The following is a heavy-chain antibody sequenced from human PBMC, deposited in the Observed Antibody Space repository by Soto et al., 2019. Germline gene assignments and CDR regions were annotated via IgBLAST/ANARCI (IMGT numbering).Heavy chain of an antibody. CDR3: VSSYGSIHFDY. J-gene: IGHJ4*02. Sequence: PGGSLRLSCAASGFTFSSYSMHWVRQAPGKGLEWVAVISYDGSNKYYADSVKGRFTISRDNSKNTLYLQMNSLRAEDTAVDYCVSSYGSIHFDYWGQGTLVT. V-gene: IGHV3-30*03. CDR1: GFTFSSYS. CDR2: ISYDGSNK. D-gene: IGHD5-18*01.